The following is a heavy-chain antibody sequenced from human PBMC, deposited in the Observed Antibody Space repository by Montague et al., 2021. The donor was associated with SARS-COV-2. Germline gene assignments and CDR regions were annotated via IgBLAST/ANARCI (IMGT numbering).Heavy chain of an antibody. J-gene: IGHJ4*02. CDR2: VHYSGRP. CDR1: GDSISSSSYN. Sequence: SETLSLTCTVSGDSISSSSYNWGWNRQLPGQGLEWNRSVHYSGRPNHNPALKSRVTIYVDTSKNQLSLKLSSVTAADTAVYYCTRHVHMTWPEPSPGFDYWGQGTLVTVSS. CDR3: TRHVHMTWPEPSPGFDY. D-gene: IGHD1-1*01. V-gene: IGHV4-39*01.